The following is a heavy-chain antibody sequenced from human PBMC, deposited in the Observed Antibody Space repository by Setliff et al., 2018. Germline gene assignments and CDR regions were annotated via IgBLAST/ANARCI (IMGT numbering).Heavy chain of an antibody. J-gene: IGHJ4*02. CDR2: FDPEDGET. Sequence: GASVKVSCKVSGYTLTELSMHWVRQAPGKGLEWMGGFDPEDGETIYAQKFQGRVTMTEDTSTDTAYMELSSLRSEDTALYYCVRAGLTAISNGLDYWGQGTPVTVSS. CDR1: GYTLTELS. CDR3: VRAGLTAISNGLDY. D-gene: IGHD2-21*02. V-gene: IGHV1-24*01.